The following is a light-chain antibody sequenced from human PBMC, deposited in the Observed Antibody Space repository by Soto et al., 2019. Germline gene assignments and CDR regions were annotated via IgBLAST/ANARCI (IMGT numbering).Light chain of an antibody. CDR3: QQYGSSPQT. Sequence: EIVLTQSPGTLSLSPGERATLSFRASQSVSSSYLAWYQQKPGQAPRLLIYGASSRATGIPDRFSGSGSGTDFTLTISRLEPEDFAAYYCQQYGSSPQTFGQGTKVDIK. J-gene: IGKJ1*01. CDR1: QSVSSSY. CDR2: GAS. V-gene: IGKV3-20*01.